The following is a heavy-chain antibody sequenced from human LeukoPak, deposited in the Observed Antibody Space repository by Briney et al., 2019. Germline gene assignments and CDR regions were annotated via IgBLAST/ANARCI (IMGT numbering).Heavy chain of an antibody. Sequence: PGGSLRLSGAGSGFTFSSYGMRWVRQAPGKGLGWVSAISGSGGSTYYADSVKGRFTISRDNSKNTLYLQMNSLRAEDTAVYYCAKDLDFWSGYDYWGQGTLVTVSS. CDR1: GFTFSSYG. D-gene: IGHD3-3*01. CDR3: AKDLDFWSGYDY. J-gene: IGHJ4*01. V-gene: IGHV3-23*01. CDR2: ISGSGGST.